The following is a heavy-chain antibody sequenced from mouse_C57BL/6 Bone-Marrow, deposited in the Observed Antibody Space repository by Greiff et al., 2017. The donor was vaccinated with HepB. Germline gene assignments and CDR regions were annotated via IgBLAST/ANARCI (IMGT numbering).Heavy chain of an antibody. CDR1: GYAFSSYW. CDR2: IYPGDGDT. V-gene: IGHV1-80*01. J-gene: IGHJ3*01. Sequence: QVQLKQSGAELVKPGASVKISCKASGYAFSSYWMNWVKQRPGKGLEWIGQIYPGDGDTNYNGKFKGKATLTADKSSSTAYMQLSSLTSEDSAVYFCARGGHYYGSSPAWFAYWGQGTLVTVSA. D-gene: IGHD1-1*01. CDR3: ARGGHYYGSSPAWFAY.